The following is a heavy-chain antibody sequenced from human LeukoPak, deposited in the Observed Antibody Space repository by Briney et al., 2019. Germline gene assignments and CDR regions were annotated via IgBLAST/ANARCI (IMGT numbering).Heavy chain of an antibody. CDR2: INPRGDER. V-gene: IGHV3-7*01. CDR3: ARPGAYSNDRYYYDY. D-gene: IGHD4-11*01. Sequence: GGSLRLSCTASGFNFGGYSMTWVRQVPGRGLEWVANINPRGDERIYLDSVKGRFTISRDNARTSLSLQMNSLRVDDTALYYCARPGAYSNDRYYYDYWGQGTLVTVSS. CDR1: GFNFGGYS. J-gene: IGHJ4*02.